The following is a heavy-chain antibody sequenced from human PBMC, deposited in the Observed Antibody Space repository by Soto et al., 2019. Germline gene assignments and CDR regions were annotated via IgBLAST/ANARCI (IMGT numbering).Heavy chain of an antibody. V-gene: IGHV1-69*01. J-gene: IGHJ6*02. CDR1: GGTFSSYA. Sequence: QVQLVQSGAEVKKPGSSVKVSCKAPGGTFSSYAISWVRQAPGQGLEWMGGIIPIFGTAKYAQKFQGRVTMTADESTSTGYMELSSLRSEDTAVYYCARSQCGSSSLDIYYYYYYGMDVWGQGTTVTVSS. CDR2: IIPIFGTA. CDR3: ARSQCGSSSLDIYYYYYYGMDV. D-gene: IGHD2-2*01.